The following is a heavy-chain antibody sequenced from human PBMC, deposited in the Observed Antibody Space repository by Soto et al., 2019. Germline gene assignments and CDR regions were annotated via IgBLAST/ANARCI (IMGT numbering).Heavy chain of an antibody. CDR3: TTLLGRFDY. V-gene: IGHV3-73*01. Sequence: GGSLRLSCAASGFTFSGSAMHWVRQASGKGLEWVGRIRSKANSYATAYAASVKGRFTISRDDSKNTAYLQMNSLKTEDTAVYYCTTLLGRFDYWGQGTLVTVSS. J-gene: IGHJ4*02. D-gene: IGHD7-27*01. CDR1: GFTFSGSA. CDR2: IRSKANSYAT.